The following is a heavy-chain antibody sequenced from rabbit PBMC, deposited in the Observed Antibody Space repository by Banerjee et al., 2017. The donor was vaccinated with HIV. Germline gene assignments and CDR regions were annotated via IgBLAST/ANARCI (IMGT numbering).Heavy chain of an antibody. CDR2: IYNGDGST. CDR3: ARYSDSTYAFKL. Sequence: QQQLEESGGDLVKPGASLTLTCTASGFSFSSGYYMCWVRQAPGKGLEWIACIYNGDGSTYYASWVNGRFTISRSASLNTMTLQITSLTAADTATYFCARYSDSTYAFKLWGQGTLVTVS. V-gene: IGHV1S47*01. CDR1: GFSFSSGYY. J-gene: IGHJ4*01. D-gene: IGHD4-2*01.